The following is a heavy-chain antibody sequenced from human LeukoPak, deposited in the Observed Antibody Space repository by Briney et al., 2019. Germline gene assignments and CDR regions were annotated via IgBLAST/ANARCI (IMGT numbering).Heavy chain of an antibody. CDR3: ARTAQFDP. Sequence: PGGSLRLSCAASGFTFSSYAMHWVRQAPGKGLEWVAVISYDGSNKYYADSVKGRFTISRDNSKNTLHLQMNSLRAEDTAVYYCARTAQFDPWGQGTLVTVSS. CDR2: ISYDGSNK. V-gene: IGHV3-30-3*01. D-gene: IGHD5-18*01. J-gene: IGHJ5*02. CDR1: GFTFSSYA.